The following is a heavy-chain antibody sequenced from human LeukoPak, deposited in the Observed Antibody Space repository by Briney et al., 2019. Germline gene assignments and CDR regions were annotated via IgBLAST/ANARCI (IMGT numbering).Heavy chain of an antibody. J-gene: IGHJ3*02. CDR3: AIDLGWASNAFDM. CDR1: GFTVSSNY. Sequence: PGGSLRLSCAASGFTVSSNYMTWVRQAPGKGLEWVSVVYSGGPTYYSASVKGRFTISRDNSKNTLFLQMSSLRDEDTAVYYCAIDLGWASNAFDMWGQETMVTVSS. V-gene: IGHV3-66*01. CDR2: VYSGGPT. D-gene: IGHD3-16*01.